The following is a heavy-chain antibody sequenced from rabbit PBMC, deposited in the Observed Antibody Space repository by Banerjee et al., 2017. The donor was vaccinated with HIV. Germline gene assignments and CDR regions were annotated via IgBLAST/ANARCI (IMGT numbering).Heavy chain of an antibody. D-gene: IGHD1-1*01. CDR3: ARDLGGVIGWNFNL. CDR2: INTNSGNA. CDR1: GFDFSGNA. Sequence: QEQLEESGGDLVKPEGSLTLTCTASGFDFSGNAMCWVRQAPGKGLEWIACINTNSGNAVYASWAKGRFTISKHNAQNTTYLQLNSLTVADTATYFCARDLGGVIGWNFNLGGPGTLVTVS. J-gene: IGHJ4*01. V-gene: IGHV1S47*01.